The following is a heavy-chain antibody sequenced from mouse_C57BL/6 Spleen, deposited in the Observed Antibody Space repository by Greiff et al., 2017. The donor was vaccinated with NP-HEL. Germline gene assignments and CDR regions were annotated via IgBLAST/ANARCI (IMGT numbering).Heavy chain of an antibody. CDR3: ARDNTTVPFAY. CDR1: GYSITSGYD. D-gene: IGHD1-1*01. Sequence: EVKLMESGPGMVKPSQSLSLTCTVTGYSITSGYDWHWIRHFPGNKLEWMGYISYSGSTNYNPSLKSRISITHDTSKNHFFLKLNSVTTEDTATYFCARDNTTVPFAYWGKGTLVTVSA. J-gene: IGHJ3*01. CDR2: ISYSGST. V-gene: IGHV3-1*01.